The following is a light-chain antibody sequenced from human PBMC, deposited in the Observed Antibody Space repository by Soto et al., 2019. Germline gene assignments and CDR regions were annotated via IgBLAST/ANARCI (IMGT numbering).Light chain of an antibody. CDR3: LQYNSYPWT. CDR1: QGIRDG. J-gene: IGKJ1*01. V-gene: IGKV1-17*01. CDR2: ATS. Sequence: DIQMTQSPSSLSASVGDRVTITCRASQGIRDGLGWYQFKPGQVPKRLIYATSTLPGGVPSRFSGSGSGTEFTLTISSLQPEDFATYYCLQYNSYPWTFGQGTKVEIK.